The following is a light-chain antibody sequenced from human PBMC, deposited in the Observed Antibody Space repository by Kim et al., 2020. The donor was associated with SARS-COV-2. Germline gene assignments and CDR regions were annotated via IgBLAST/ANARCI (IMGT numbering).Light chain of an antibody. CDR2: GAS. Sequence: SASVRDRVTITCRARQSVSSSLGWYQQKPGKAPKLLIYGASRLESGVPSRFSGSGSGTEFTLTINSLQPDDFATYYCQQYINYYTFGQGTKLEIK. V-gene: IGKV1-5*01. CDR1: QSVSSS. J-gene: IGKJ2*01. CDR3: QQYINYYT.